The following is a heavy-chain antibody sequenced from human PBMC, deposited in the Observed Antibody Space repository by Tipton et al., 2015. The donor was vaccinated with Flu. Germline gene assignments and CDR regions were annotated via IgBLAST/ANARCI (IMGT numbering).Heavy chain of an antibody. CDR2: ISWNSGSI. CDR1: GFTFDDYA. V-gene: IGHV3-9*01. CDR3: AKDPSGSYRSQGGFDI. D-gene: IGHD1-26*01. J-gene: IGHJ3*02. Sequence: SLRLPCAASGFTFDDYAMHWVRQAPGKGLEWVSGISWNSGSIGYADSVKGRFTISRDNAKNSLYLQMNSLRAEDTALYYCAKDPSGSYRSQGGFDIWGQGTMVTVSS.